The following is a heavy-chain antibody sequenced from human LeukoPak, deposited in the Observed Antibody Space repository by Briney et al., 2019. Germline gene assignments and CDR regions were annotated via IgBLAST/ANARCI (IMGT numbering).Heavy chain of an antibody. CDR2: FNWSGGST. V-gene: IGHV3-20*04. CDR3: ARAHDYGDYVLDY. Sequence: GGSLRLSCAASGFTFDEYDMSWVRQAPGKGLEWVSGFNWSGGSTGYADSVKGRFTISRDNSKNTLYLQMNSLRAEDTAVYYCARAHDYGDYVLDYWGQGTLVTVSS. J-gene: IGHJ4*02. CDR1: GFTFDEYD. D-gene: IGHD4-17*01.